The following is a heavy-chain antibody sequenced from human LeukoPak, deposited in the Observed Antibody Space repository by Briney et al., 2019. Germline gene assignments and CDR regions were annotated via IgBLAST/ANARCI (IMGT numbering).Heavy chain of an antibody. D-gene: IGHD3-10*01. J-gene: IGHJ5*01. Sequence: SETLSLTCTVSGGSISDSYWSWIRQPPGNRPEWIGYISYTGSTNYNPSLKSRVTISVDRPKNQFFLNVTSLTAADTAVYYCARSRQASGLFNSWGQGTLVVVSS. V-gene: IGHV4-59*12. CDR1: GGSISDSY. CDR3: ARSRQASGLFNS. CDR2: ISYTGST.